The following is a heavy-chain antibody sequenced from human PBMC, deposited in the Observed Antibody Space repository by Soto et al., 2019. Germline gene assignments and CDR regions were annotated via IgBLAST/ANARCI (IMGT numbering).Heavy chain of an antibody. CDR1: GGTFSSYA. J-gene: IGHJ5*02. V-gene: IGHV1-69*12. Sequence: QVQLVQSGAEVKKPGASVKVSCKASGGTFSSYAISWVRQAPGQGLEWMGGIIPIFGTANYARKFQGRVTITADEATTKVCMELSGVRSEDTAVYYCASGVAARRKAFDPWGQGTLVTVSS. CDR3: ASGVAARRKAFDP. D-gene: IGHD6-6*01. CDR2: IIPIFGTA.